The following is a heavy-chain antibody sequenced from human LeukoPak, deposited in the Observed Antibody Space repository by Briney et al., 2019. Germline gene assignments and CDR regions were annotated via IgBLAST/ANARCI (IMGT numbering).Heavy chain of an antibody. CDR3: AREGYSSSWYWGYYFDY. Sequence: GASVKVSCKASGYTFTGYYMRWVRQAPGQGLEWMGWINPNSGGTNYAQKFQGRVTMTRDTSISSAYMELSRLRSDDTAVYYCAREGYSSSWYWGYYFDYWGQGTLVTVSS. CDR1: GYTFTGYY. V-gene: IGHV1-2*02. D-gene: IGHD6-13*01. CDR2: INPNSGGT. J-gene: IGHJ4*02.